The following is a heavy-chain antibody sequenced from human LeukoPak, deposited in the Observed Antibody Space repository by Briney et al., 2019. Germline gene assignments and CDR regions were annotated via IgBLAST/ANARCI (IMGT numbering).Heavy chain of an antibody. V-gene: IGHV3-21*01. D-gene: IGHD5-12*01. CDR3: ARGGGYGTYYYGMDV. CDR1: GFTVSSNY. CDR2: ISSSSSYI. J-gene: IGHJ6*02. Sequence: GGSLRLSCAASGFTVSSNYMSWVRQAPGKGLEWVSSISSSSSYIYYADSVKGRFTISRDNAKNSLYLQMNSLRAEDTAVYYCARGGGYGTYYYGMDVWGQGTTVTVSS.